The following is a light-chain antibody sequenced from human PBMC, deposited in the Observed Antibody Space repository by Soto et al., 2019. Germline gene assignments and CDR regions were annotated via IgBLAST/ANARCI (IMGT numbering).Light chain of an antibody. CDR3: QQYYGTST. V-gene: IGKV4-1*01. J-gene: IGKJ3*01. CDR1: QSVLYSSNTKNC. CDR2: CAS. Sequence: DIVMTQSPDSLAVSLGARATINCKSSQSVLYSSNTKNCLAWYQQRPGQPPRLLVSCASTRESGFPVRFSGSGSGTDFTRTISSLQADDVAVYYYQQYYGTSTFGPGTKLDIK.